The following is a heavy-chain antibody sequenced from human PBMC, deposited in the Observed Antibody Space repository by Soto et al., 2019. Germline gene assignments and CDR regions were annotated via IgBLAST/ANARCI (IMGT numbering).Heavy chain of an antibody. CDR3: TKDLSSGWYGGPAT. CDR1: GFTFSDCG. Sequence: QVQLVESGGGVVQPGRSLTLTCAASGFTFSDCGMHWVRQAPGQGLEWVAVTSHDGKDKYYADSVKGRFTISRDNFRNTLDLQMNSLRAEDSAVYYCTKDLSSGWYGGPATWGQGALVTVSS. D-gene: IGHD6-19*01. J-gene: IGHJ4*02. CDR2: TSHDGKDK. V-gene: IGHV3-30*18.